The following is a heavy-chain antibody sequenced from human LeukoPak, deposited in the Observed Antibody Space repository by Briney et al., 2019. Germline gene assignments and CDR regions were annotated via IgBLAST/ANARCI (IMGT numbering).Heavy chain of an antibody. D-gene: IGHD5-18*01. CDR3: AITYSLFDY. CDR2: INHSGST. V-gene: IGHV4-34*01. CDR1: GGSFSGYY. Sequence: SETLSLTCAVYGGSFSGYYWSWIRQPPEKGLEWIGEINHSGSTNYNPSLKSRVTISVDTSKNQFSLKLSSVTAADTAVYYCAITYSLFDYWGQGTLVTVSS. J-gene: IGHJ4*02.